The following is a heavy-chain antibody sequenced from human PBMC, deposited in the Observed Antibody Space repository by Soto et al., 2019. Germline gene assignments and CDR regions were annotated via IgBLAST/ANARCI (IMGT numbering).Heavy chain of an antibody. V-gene: IGHV1-69*08. D-gene: IGHD3-3*01. CDR2: IIPFLGTE. CDR1: GDTFSSHS. Sequence: QVQLVQSGAEVKKPGSSVKVSCKASGDTFSSHSFTWVRQAPGQGLEWMGRIIPFLGTESHAQKFKGRVTISADTSAGTVYMELSSLISDDTAIYYCATAASIFGAASDYWGQGTLVTVSS. J-gene: IGHJ4*02. CDR3: ATAASIFGAASDY.